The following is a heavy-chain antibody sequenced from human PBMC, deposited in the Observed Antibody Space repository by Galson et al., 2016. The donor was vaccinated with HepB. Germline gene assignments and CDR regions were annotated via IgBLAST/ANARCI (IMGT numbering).Heavy chain of an antibody. Sequence: SVKVSCKASGGSFSSFAINWVRQAPGQGLEWMGGIIPMFGTPNYAQKFRGRVTLTADEVTSTAYMELSSLRSQDTAVYYCATVPAKGFFYEYWGQGTAVIVAS. V-gene: IGHV1-69*13. CDR2: IIPMFGTP. D-gene: IGHD2-2*01. CDR1: GGSFSSFA. CDR3: ATVPAKGFFYEY. J-gene: IGHJ4*02.